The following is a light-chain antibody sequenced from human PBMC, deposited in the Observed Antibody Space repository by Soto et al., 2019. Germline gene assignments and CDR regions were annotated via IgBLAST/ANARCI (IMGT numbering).Light chain of an antibody. Sequence: IQITQSPSTLSASVGYRVTITCRDSQSISSWLAWYQQKPGKAPKLLIYKASSLESGVPSRFSGSGSGTEFTPTISSLQPDDFATYYCQQYNSYPITXGQGTRLEI. CDR2: KAS. CDR3: QQYNSYPIT. V-gene: IGKV1-5*03. CDR1: QSISSW. J-gene: IGKJ5*01.